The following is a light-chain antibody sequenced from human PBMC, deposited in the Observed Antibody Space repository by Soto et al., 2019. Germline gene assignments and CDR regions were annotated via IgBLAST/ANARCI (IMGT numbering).Light chain of an antibody. Sequence: EIVLTQSPATLSLSPGERATLSCRASQSVSSYLAWYQQKPGQAPRLLIYMASNRATGIPARFSGSGSGTDFTLTISSLEPEDFAVYYCQQRYNWPWTFGQGTKVDI. CDR2: MAS. CDR1: QSVSSY. V-gene: IGKV3-11*01. CDR3: QQRYNWPWT. J-gene: IGKJ1*01.